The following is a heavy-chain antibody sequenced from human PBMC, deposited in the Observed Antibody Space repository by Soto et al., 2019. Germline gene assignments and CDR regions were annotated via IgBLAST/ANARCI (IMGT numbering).Heavy chain of an antibody. Sequence: QVQLQESGPGLVKPSQTLSLTCTVSGGSISSGDYYWSWIRQPPGKGLEWIGYIYYSGSTYYNPSLKSLVTISVDTSKNQFSLKLSAVTAADTAVYSCGRGRRYSRSWYYFDYWGQGTLVTVSS. V-gene: IGHV4-30-4*01. CDR2: IYYSGST. J-gene: IGHJ4*02. CDR3: GRGRRYSRSWYYFDY. D-gene: IGHD6-13*01. CDR1: GGSISSGDYY.